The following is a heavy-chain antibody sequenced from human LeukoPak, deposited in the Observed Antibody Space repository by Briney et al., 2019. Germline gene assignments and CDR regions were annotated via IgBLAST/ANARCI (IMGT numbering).Heavy chain of an antibody. Sequence: ASVKVSCKASGYTFTSYDINWVRQATGQGLEWMGWMNPNSGNTGYAQKFQGRVTMTRNTSISTAYMELSSLRSEDTAVYYCARGRGAPRYDMVRGVPYYYYYYMDVWGKGTTVTVSS. J-gene: IGHJ6*03. D-gene: IGHD3-10*01. CDR3: ARGRGAPRYDMVRGVPYYYYYYMDV. V-gene: IGHV1-8*01. CDR2: MNPNSGNT. CDR1: GYTFTSYD.